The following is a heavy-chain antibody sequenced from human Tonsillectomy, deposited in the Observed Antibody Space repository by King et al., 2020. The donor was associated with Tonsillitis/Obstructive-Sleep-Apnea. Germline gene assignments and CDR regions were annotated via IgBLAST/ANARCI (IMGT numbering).Heavy chain of an antibody. J-gene: IGHJ5*02. CDR1: GYSFTSYW. D-gene: IGHD2-15*01. V-gene: IGHV5-51*01. CDR3: ARRRTKSVVLLAATPMGFDP. CDR2: IYPGDSDT. Sequence: QLVQSGAEVKKPGESLKISCKGSGYSFTSYWIGWVRQMPGKGLEWMGIIYPGDSDTRYSPSFQGQVTISADKSISTAYLQWSSLKASDTGIDYCARRRTKSVVLLAATPMGFDPWGQGTLVTVSS.